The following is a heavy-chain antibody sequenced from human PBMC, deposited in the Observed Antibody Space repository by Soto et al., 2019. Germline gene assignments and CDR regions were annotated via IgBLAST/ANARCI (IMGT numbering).Heavy chain of an antibody. Sequence: GGALKLSCSASGFTFSSFSMHWVRQGPGKGLEYVSAISVNEDNTYYANPLKDRFTISRDNSKNTLYLQMSSLRTEDTAVYYCVKYSSSWPTSPNNWFDPWGQGTLVTVSS. J-gene: IGHJ5*02. CDR3: VKYSSSWPTSPNNWFDP. CDR2: ISVNEDNT. D-gene: IGHD6-13*01. CDR1: GFTFSSFS. V-gene: IGHV3-64D*08.